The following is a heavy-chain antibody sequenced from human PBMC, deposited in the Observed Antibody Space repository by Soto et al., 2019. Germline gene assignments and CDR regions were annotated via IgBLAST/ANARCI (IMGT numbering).Heavy chain of an antibody. CDR2: IYYSGST. J-gene: IGHJ4*02. CDR1: GVSISSGGYC. Sequence: SETLSLTCTVSGVSISSGGYCWSWIRQHPGKGLEWIGYIYYSGSTYYNPSLKSRVTISVDTSKNQFSLKLSSVTAADTAVYYCARDHSGDSNYEYFNWGQGTLVTVSS. CDR3: ARDHSGDSNYEYFN. V-gene: IGHV4-31*03. D-gene: IGHD4-4*01.